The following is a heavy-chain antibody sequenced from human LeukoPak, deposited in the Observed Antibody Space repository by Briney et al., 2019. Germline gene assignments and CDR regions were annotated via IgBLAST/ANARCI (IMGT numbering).Heavy chain of an antibody. CDR2: IIPIFGTA. CDR1: GYTFTSYG. CDR3: ARGTSGYYPYFDY. D-gene: IGHD3-22*01. J-gene: IGHJ4*02. V-gene: IGHV1-69*13. Sequence: ASVKVSCKASGYTFTSYGISWVRQAPGQGLEWMGGIIPIFGTANSAQKFQGRVTITADESTSTAYMELSSLRSEDTAVYYCARGTSGYYPYFDYWGQGTLVTVSS.